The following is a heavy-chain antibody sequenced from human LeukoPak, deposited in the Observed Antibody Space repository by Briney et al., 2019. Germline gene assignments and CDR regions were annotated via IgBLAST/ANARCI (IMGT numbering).Heavy chain of an antibody. CDR2: ITSSGSTI. CDR1: GFTFRDYY. Sequence: GGSLRLSCVASGFTFRDYYMTWIRQAPGKGLEWVSYITSSGSTIYYADSVKGRFTISRDNAKNSLYLQMNSLRAEDTAVYYCARVINYYYYYMDVWGKGTTVTVSS. CDR3: ARVINYYYYYMDV. J-gene: IGHJ6*03. V-gene: IGHV3-11*01.